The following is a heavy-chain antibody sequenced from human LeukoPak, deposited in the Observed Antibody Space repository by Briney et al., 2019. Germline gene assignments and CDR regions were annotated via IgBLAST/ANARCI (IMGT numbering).Heavy chain of an antibody. D-gene: IGHD2/OR15-2a*01. J-gene: IGHJ4*02. Sequence: GASLQISCKAFGYSFSNYWIGWVRQVPGKALEWMGIIYPRDSDTRYSPSFQGQVTISVDTSITTAYLQWSSLKASDTAMYYCARNRDSDYWGQGTLVTVSS. CDR3: ARNRDSDY. CDR1: GYSFSNYW. V-gene: IGHV5-51*01. CDR2: IYPRDSDT.